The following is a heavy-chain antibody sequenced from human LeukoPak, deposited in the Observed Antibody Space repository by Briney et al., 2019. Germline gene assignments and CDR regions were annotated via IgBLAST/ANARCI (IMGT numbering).Heavy chain of an antibody. Sequence: GGSLRLSCAASGFNFDDYSINWVRQAPGKGLEWLSYIGSSSTTIYYADSVKGRFTISRDNAKNTVYPQMNSLRAEDTAVYYCARDGGSSWYGAFDIWGQGTMVTVSS. CDR2: IGSSSTTI. D-gene: IGHD6-13*01. CDR1: GFNFDDYS. J-gene: IGHJ3*02. V-gene: IGHV3-48*01. CDR3: ARDGGSSWYGAFDI.